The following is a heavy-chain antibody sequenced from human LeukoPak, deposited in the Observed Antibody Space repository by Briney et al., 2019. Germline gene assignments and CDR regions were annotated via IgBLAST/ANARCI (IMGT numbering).Heavy chain of an antibody. Sequence: SETLSLTCTVSGGSISSYYWSWIRQPAGKGLEWIGYIYYSGSTNYNPSLKSRVTISVDTSKNQFSLNLTSVTTADTAVYYCARVSCSSTSCPRRDALDVWGQGTMVTVSS. D-gene: IGHD2-2*01. V-gene: IGHV4-59*01. CDR3: ARVSCSSTSCPRRDALDV. CDR2: IYYSGST. J-gene: IGHJ3*01. CDR1: GGSISSYY.